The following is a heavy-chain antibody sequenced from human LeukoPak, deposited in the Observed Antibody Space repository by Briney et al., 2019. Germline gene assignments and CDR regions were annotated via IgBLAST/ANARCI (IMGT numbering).Heavy chain of an antibody. CDR2: ISRNGDST. J-gene: IGHJ5*01. V-gene: IGHV3-64*01. Sequence: GGSLRLSCVGSGFTFSGFGMRWVRQAPGKGLEHVSAISRNGDSTYYASSVKGRFTISRDDSKNTVHLRMGSLRTEDMGVYYCAREGGDSWGQGTLVTVSS. CDR1: GFTFSGFG. CDR3: AREGGDS. D-gene: IGHD3-16*01.